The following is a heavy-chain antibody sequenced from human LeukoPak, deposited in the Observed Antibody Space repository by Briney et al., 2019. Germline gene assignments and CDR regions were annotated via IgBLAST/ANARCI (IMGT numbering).Heavy chain of an antibody. Sequence: GGSLRLSCAASGFTFSSYGMHWVRQAPGKGLEWVAVISYDGSNKYYADSVKGRFTISRDNSKNTLYLQMNSLRAEDTAVDYCAKWSEWPINYFDYWGQGTLVTVSS. CDR1: GFTFSSYG. D-gene: IGHD3-3*01. CDR3: AKWSEWPINYFDY. V-gene: IGHV3-30*18. J-gene: IGHJ4*02. CDR2: ISYDGSNK.